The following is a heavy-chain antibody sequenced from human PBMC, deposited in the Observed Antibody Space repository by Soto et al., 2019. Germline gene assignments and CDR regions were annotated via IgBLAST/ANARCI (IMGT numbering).Heavy chain of an antibody. Sequence: SGPTLVNPPETLTLTCTVSGLPLTNARMGVSWIRQPPGKALEWLAHISSNDEKSYRITLMSRLTISKDTSKSQVVLTVTNVDPEDTATYYCARTMQGGDYSRGYFDSWGQGAPVTVSS. V-gene: IGHV2-26*01. CDR1: GLPLTNARMG. CDR3: ARTMQGGDYSRGYFDS. J-gene: IGHJ4*02. D-gene: IGHD6-13*01. CDR2: ISSNDEK.